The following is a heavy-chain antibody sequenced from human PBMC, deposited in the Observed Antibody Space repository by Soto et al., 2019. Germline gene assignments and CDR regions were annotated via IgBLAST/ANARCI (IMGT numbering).Heavy chain of an antibody. Sequence: PGGSLRLSCAVSGFTFSSYWMHWVRQAPGKGLVWVSRINSDGGSTSYADSVKGRFTISRDNAKNTLYLQMNSLRVEDTAVYYCARDPDYGDYVYYFDYWGQGTLVTVSS. CDR3: ARDPDYGDYVYYFDY. D-gene: IGHD4-17*01. CDR2: INSDGGST. J-gene: IGHJ4*02. CDR1: GFTFSSYW. V-gene: IGHV3-74*01.